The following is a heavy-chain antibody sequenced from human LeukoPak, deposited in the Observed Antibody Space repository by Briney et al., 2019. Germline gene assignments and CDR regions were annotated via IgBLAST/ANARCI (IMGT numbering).Heavy chain of an antibody. V-gene: IGHV1-69*04. D-gene: IGHD5-24*01. CDR2: IIPILGIA. CDR3: ARGRDGYNDNWFDP. J-gene: IGHJ5*02. Sequence: ASVKVSCKASGYTFTSYGISWVRQAPGQGLEWMGRIIPILGIANYAQKFQGRVTITADKSTSTAYMELSSLRSEDTAVYYCARGRDGYNDNWFDPWGQGTLVTVSS. CDR1: GYTFTSYG.